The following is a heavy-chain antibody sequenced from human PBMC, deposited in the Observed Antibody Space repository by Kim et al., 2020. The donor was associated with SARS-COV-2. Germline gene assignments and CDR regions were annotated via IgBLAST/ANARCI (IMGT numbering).Heavy chain of an antibody. J-gene: IGHJ5*02. CDR2: ITYDGSNK. CDR3: ARDFGYSYSSYNWFDP. Sequence: GGSLRLSCAASGFTFSSYAMHWVRQAPGKGLEWVAVITYDGSNKYYADSAKGRFTITRDNSKNTLYLQMNSLRAEDTAVYYCARDFGYSYSSYNWFDPWGQGTLVTVSS. V-gene: IGHV3-30*04. CDR1: GFTFSSYA. D-gene: IGHD5-18*01.